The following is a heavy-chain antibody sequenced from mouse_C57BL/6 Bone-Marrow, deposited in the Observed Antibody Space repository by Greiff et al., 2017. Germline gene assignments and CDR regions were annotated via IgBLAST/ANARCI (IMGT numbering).Heavy chain of an antibody. J-gene: IGHJ4*01. CDR1: GYTFTDHT. D-gene: IGHD2-2*01. CDR3: ARWLREDAMDY. CDR2: IYPRDGST. V-gene: IGHV1-78*01. Sequence: QVQLQQSDAGLVKPGASVKISCKVSGYTFTDHTIHWMKQRPEQGLEWIGYIYPRDGSTKYTEKFKGQATLTADKSSSTAYMQLNSLTSEDSAVYFCARWLREDAMDYWGQGTSVTVSS.